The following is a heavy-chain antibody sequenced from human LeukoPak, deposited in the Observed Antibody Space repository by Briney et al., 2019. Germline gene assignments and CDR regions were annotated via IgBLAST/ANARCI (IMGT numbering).Heavy chain of an antibody. V-gene: IGHV3-30*18. D-gene: IGHD3-16*01. CDR3: AKARGTRDGPFDI. Sequence: GGSLRLSCAGSGFTFRSYGMHWVRQAPGKGLEWVAVISYDGSNKNSVDSVKGRLTISWDNSKNTLYLQMDSLRTDDTAVYYCAKARGTRDGPFDIWGQGTMVTVSS. CDR1: GFTFRSYG. CDR2: ISYDGSNK. J-gene: IGHJ3*02.